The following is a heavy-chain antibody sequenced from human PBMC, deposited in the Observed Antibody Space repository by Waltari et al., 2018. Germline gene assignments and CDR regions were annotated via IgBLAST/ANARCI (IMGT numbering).Heavy chain of an antibody. J-gene: IGHJ3*02. D-gene: IGHD6-19*01. V-gene: IGHV2-5*01. CDR3: AHRRKWWAVAGTRPNDAFDI. CDR1: GFSLSTSGVG. Sequence: QITLKESGPTLVKPTQTLTLTCTFSGFSLSTSGVGVGWIRQPPGKALEWLALIYWNDDKRYSPSLKSRLTITKDTSKNQVVLTMTNMDPVDTATYYCAHRRKWWAVAGTRPNDAFDIWGQGTMVTVSS. CDR2: IYWNDDK.